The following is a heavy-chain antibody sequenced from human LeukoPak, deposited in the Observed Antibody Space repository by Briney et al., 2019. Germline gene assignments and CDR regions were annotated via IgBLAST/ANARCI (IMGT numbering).Heavy chain of an antibody. CDR1: GGSFSGYY. V-gene: IGHV4-34*01. CDR3: ARDSCSSTSCYRPLDY. CDR2: INHSGST. J-gene: IGHJ4*02. Sequence: SETLSLTCAVYGGSFSGYYWSWIRQPPGKGLEWIGEINHSGSTNYNPSLKSRVTISVDTSKNQFFLKLSSVTAADTAVYYCARDSCSSTSCYRPLDYWGQGTLVTVSS. D-gene: IGHD2-2*01.